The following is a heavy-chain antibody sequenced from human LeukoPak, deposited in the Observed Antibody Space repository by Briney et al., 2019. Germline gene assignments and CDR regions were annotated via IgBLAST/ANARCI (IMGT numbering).Heavy chain of an antibody. CDR3: AILYSGSYDDAFDI. D-gene: IGHD1-26*01. V-gene: IGHV3-7*01. J-gene: IGHJ3*02. CDR1: GFTFSSYW. Sequence: PGGSLRLSCAASGFTFSSYWMSWVRQAPGKGLEWVANIKQDGSEKYYVDSVKGRFTISRDNAKNSLYLQMNSLRAEDTAVYYCAILYSGSYDDAFDIWGQGTMVTVSS. CDR2: IKQDGSEK.